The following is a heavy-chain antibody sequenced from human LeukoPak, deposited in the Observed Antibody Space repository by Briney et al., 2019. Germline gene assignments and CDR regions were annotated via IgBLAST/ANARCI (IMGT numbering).Heavy chain of an antibody. J-gene: IGHJ4*02. CDR2: IYYSGST. CDR3: ARGPGGGKYYDFWSGTGDYDY. V-gene: IGHV4-59*01. Sequence: SETLSLTCTVSGGSISSYYWSWLRQPPGKGLEWLGYIYYSGSTNYNPSLKSRVTLSVDTSKNQFALKLSSVTAADTAVYYCARGPGGGKYYDFWSGTGDYDYWGQGTLVTVSS. D-gene: IGHD3-3*01. CDR1: GGSISSYY.